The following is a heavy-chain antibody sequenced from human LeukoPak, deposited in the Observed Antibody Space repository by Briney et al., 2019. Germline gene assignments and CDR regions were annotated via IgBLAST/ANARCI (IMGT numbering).Heavy chain of an antibody. D-gene: IGHD6-19*01. Sequence: GASVKVSCKASGGTFTSYAISWVRQAPGQGLEWMGGIIPIFGTANYAQKFQGRVTITADESTSTASMELSSLRSEDTAVYYCASFSSGWYFTYYYGMDVWGQGTTVTVSS. CDR2: IIPIFGTA. CDR1: GGTFTSYA. V-gene: IGHV1-69*13. J-gene: IGHJ6*02. CDR3: ASFSSGWYFTYYYGMDV.